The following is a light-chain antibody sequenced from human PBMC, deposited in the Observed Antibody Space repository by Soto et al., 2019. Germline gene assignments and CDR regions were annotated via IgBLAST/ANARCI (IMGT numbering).Light chain of an antibody. V-gene: IGKV3-11*01. CDR3: QQHSNRLT. Sequence: EIVLTQSPATLSLSPGERATLSCGASQSVDSYLARYQQKGGQAPRLLIFDASNRATGIPARFSGSGSGTDFTLTISSLEPEDFAVYYCQQHSNRLTFGGGTKVEIK. J-gene: IGKJ4*01. CDR2: DAS. CDR1: QSVDSY.